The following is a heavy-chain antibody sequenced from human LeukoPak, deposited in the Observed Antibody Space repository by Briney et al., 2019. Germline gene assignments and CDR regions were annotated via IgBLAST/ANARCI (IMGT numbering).Heavy chain of an antibody. CDR2: INSDGSST. V-gene: IGHV3-74*01. CDR3: ARVPMEWSSSSGAIDY. D-gene: IGHD6-6*01. J-gene: IGHJ4*02. CDR1: GFTLSSYW. Sequence: GGSLRLSCAASGFTLSSYWMHWVRQARGKGLVWVSRINSDGSSTSYADSVKGRFTISRDNAKNMLYLQMNSLRAEDTAVYYCARVPMEWSSSSGAIDYWGQGTLVTVSS.